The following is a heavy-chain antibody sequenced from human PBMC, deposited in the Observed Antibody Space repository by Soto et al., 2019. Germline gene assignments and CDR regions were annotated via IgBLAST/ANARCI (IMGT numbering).Heavy chain of an antibody. CDR2: IIPNSGGT. V-gene: IGHV1-2*04. D-gene: IGHD2-15*01. Sequence: GASVKVSCKASGYTFTGYYMHWVRQAPGQGLEWMGWIIPNSGGTNYAQKFQGWVTMTRDTSISTAYMELSRLRSDDTAVYYCARDSATYYGMDVWGQGTTVTVSS. CDR1: GYTFTGYY. CDR3: ARDSATYYGMDV. J-gene: IGHJ6*02.